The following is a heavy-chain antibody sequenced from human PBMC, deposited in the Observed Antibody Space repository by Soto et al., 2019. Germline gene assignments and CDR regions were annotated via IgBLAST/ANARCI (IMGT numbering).Heavy chain of an antibody. CDR3: ARSRAHYYDSRGYYYSTFDY. CDR2: IIPMFGTA. V-gene: IGHV1-69*12. Sequence: QVQLVQSGAEVKKPGSSVKVSCKTSGGTFSSYAISWVRQAPGQGLEWMGGIIPMFGTANYAQKFQGRVTTSVDESTSTAYMELSSLRSEDTAVDYCARSRAHYYDSRGYYYSTFDYWGQGTLVTVSS. D-gene: IGHD3-22*01. J-gene: IGHJ4*02. CDR1: GGTFSSYA.